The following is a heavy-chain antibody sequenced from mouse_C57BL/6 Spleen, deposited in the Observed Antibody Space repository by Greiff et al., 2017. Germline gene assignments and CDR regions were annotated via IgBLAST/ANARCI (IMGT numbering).Heavy chain of an antibody. Sequence: QVQLQQPGAELVKPGASVKLSCKASGYTFTSYWMHWVKQRPGQGLEWIGMIHPNSGSTNYNEKFKRKATLTVDKSSSTAYMQLSSLTSEDSAVYDCAREGNPSLFDYWGQGTTLTVSS. D-gene: IGHD2-1*01. V-gene: IGHV1-64*01. CDR3: AREGNPSLFDY. J-gene: IGHJ2*01. CDR1: GYTFTSYW. CDR2: IHPNSGST.